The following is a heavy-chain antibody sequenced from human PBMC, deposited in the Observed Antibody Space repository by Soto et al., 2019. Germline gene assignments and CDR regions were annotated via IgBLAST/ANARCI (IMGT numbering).Heavy chain of an antibody. D-gene: IGHD6-6*01. CDR1: GFTFSSYG. Sequence: QVQLVESGGGVVQPGRSLRLSCAASGFTFSSYGMHWVRQAPGKGLEWVAVIWYDGSNKYYADSVKGRFTISRDNSKNTLDLQMNSLRAEDTAAYYCASVFYGSSDDDAFDIWGQGTMVTVSS. J-gene: IGHJ3*02. CDR3: ASVFYGSSDDDAFDI. CDR2: IWYDGSNK. V-gene: IGHV3-33*01.